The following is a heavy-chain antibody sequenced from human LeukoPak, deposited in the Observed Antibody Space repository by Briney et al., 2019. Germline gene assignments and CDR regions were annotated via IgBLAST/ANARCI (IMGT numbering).Heavy chain of an antibody. CDR3: ASFTAMVSFDY. CDR2: IYYSGST. J-gene: IGHJ4*02. V-gene: IGHV4-30-4*08. CDR1: GGSISSGDYY. Sequence: SETLSLTCTVSGGSISSGDYYWSWIRQPRGKGLEWIGYIYYSGSTYYNPSLKSRVTISVDTSKNQFSLKLSSVTAADTAVYYCASFTAMVSFDYWGQGTLVTVSS. D-gene: IGHD5-18*01.